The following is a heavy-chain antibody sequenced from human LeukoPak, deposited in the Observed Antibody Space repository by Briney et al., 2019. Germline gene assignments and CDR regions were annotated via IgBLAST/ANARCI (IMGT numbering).Heavy chain of an antibody. CDR3: AKGRTHYYDSSGYFDY. J-gene: IGHJ4*02. D-gene: IGHD3-22*01. Sequence: GGSLRLSCAASGFTFSSYVMRWVRQAPGKGLEWVSGISWNSGSIGYADSVKGRFTISRDNAKNSLYLQMNSLRAEDTALYYCAKGRTHYYDSSGYFDYWGQGTLVTVSS. V-gene: IGHV3-9*01. CDR2: ISWNSGSI. CDR1: GFTFSSYV.